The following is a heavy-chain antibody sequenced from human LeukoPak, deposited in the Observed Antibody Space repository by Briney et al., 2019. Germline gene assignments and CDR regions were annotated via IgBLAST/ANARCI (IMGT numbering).Heavy chain of an antibody. CDR1: GYTFTSYD. D-gene: IGHD3-10*01. V-gene: IGHV1-8*01. Sequence: ASVKASCKASGYTFTSYDINWVRQATGQGLEWMGWMNPNSGNTGYAQKFQGRVTMTRNTSISTAYMELSSLRSEDTAVYYCARGVGWSGDGNIDYWGQGTLVTVSS. J-gene: IGHJ4*02. CDR3: ARGVGWSGDGNIDY. CDR2: MNPNSGNT.